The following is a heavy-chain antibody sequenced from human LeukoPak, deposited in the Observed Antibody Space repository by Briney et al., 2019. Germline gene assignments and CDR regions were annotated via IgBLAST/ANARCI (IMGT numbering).Heavy chain of an antibody. V-gene: IGHV3-23*01. J-gene: IGHJ4*02. CDR2: ISGSGGST. CDR3: AKVHYCSGGSCYLSYFDY. Sequence: SGGSLRLSCAASGFTFSSYAMSWVRQAPRKGLEWVSAISGSGGSTYYADFVKGRFTISRDNSKNTLYLQMNSLRAEDTAVYYCAKVHYCSGGSCYLSYFDYWGQGTLVTVSS. D-gene: IGHD2-15*01. CDR1: GFTFSSYA.